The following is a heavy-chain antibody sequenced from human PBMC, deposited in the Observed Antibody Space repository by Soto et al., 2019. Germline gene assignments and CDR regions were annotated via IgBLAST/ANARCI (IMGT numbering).Heavy chain of an antibody. CDR2: ISSSSSYI. D-gene: IGHD4-4*01. V-gene: IGHV3-21*01. J-gene: IGHJ3*02. CDR3: ARSRGSTTVTRSDAFDI. Sequence: EVQLVESGGGLVKPGGSLRLSCAASGFTFSSYSMNWVRQAPGKGLEWVSSISSSSSYIYYADSVKGRFTISRDNAKNSLYLQMNSLRAEDTAVYYCARSRGSTTVTRSDAFDIWGQGTMVTVSS. CDR1: GFTFSSYS.